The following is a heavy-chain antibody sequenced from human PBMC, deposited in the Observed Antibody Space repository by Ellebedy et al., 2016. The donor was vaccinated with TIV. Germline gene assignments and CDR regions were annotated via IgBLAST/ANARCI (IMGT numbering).Heavy chain of an antibody. D-gene: IGHD3-22*01. CDR3: ARGDKYYYNSSGYYYTY. V-gene: IGHV1-46*01. J-gene: IGHJ4*02. CDR2: INPSAGST. CDR1: GYTFTSYY. Sequence: ASVKVSCKASGYTFTSYYMYWVRQAPGQGLEWMGIINPSAGSTNYAQKFQGRVTMTRDTSTSTVYMELSSLRSEDTAVYYCARGDKYYYNSSGYYYTYWGQGTLVTVSS.